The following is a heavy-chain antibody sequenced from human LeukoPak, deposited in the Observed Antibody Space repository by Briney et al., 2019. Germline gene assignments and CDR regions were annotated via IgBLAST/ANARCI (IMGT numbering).Heavy chain of an antibody. CDR3: AHLAEGRFRIAAAGLDY. V-gene: IGHV2-5*02. CDR2: IYWDDDK. Sequence: SGPTLVKPTQTLTLTCTFSGFSLSTRGVGVGWIRQPPGKALEWLALIYWDDDKRYSPSLKSRLTITKDTSKNQVVLTMTNIDPVDTATYYCAHLAEGRFRIAAAGLDYWGQGTLVTVSS. J-gene: IGHJ4*02. CDR1: GFSLSTRGVG. D-gene: IGHD6-13*01.